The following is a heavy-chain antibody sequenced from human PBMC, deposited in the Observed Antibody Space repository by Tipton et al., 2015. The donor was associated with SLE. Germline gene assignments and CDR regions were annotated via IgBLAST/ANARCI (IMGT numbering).Heavy chain of an antibody. D-gene: IGHD3-10*01. CDR3: ARLSDGSGGDAFDI. J-gene: IGHJ3*02. CDR1: GGSFSGYY. V-gene: IGHV4-34*01. Sequence: TLSLTCAVYGGSFSGYYWSWIRQPPGKGLEWIGEINHSGSTNYNPSLKSRVTISVDKSKNQFSLKLSSVTAADTAVYYCARLSDGSGGDAFDIWGQGTMVTVSS. CDR2: INHSGST.